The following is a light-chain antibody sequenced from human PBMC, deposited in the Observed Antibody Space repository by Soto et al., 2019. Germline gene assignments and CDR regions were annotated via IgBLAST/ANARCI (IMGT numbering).Light chain of an antibody. J-gene: IGLJ2*01. Sequence: QSALTQPASVSGSPGQSITISCTGTSSDVGGYNYVSWYQQHPGKAPKLMIYDVSNRPSGVSNRFSGSKSGNTASLTISGLQAEYEADYYCSSYTSSSTLVVFGGGTKGPS. CDR1: SSDVGGYNY. CDR3: SSYTSSSTLVV. CDR2: DVS. V-gene: IGLV2-14*01.